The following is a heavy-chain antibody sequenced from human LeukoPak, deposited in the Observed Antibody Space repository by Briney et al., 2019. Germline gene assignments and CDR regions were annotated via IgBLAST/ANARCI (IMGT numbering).Heavy chain of an antibody. J-gene: IGHJ6*02. Sequence: PGESLRLSCAASGFAFSSHWMNWVRQAPGKGLEWVANVNREGSDKNYVDSVKGRFTISRDNAKNSLYLQMNSLRAEDTAVYYCARSRFCSGGSCWDHYGMDVWGQGTTVTVSS. V-gene: IGHV3-7*01. CDR3: ARSRFCSGGSCWDHYGMDV. CDR1: GFAFSSHW. D-gene: IGHD2-15*01. CDR2: VNREGSDK.